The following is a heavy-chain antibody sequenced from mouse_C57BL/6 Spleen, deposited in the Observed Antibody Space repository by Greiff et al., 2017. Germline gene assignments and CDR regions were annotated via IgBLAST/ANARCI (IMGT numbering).Heavy chain of an antibody. D-gene: IGHD1-1*01. Sequence: EVQRVESGGGLVKPGGSLKLSCAASGFTFSSYAMSWVRQTPEKRLEWVATISDGGSYTYYPDNVKGRFTISRDNAKNNLYLQMSHLKSEDTAMYYCARELSPVRYGSSYWYFDVWGTGTTVTVSS. V-gene: IGHV5-4*01. CDR1: GFTFSSYA. J-gene: IGHJ1*03. CDR3: ARELSPVRYGSSYWYFDV. CDR2: ISDGGSYT.